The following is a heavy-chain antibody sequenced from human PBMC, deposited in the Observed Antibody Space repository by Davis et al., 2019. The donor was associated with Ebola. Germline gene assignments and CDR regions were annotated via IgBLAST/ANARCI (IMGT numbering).Heavy chain of an antibody. Sequence: ASVKVSCKASGYTFTGYYMHWVRQAPGQGLEWMGWINPNSGGTNYAQKFQGWVTMTRDTSISTAYMELRSLRSDDTAVYYCARDRGRREASGYRDYWGQGTLVTVSS. CDR2: INPNSGGT. D-gene: IGHD3-3*01. J-gene: IGHJ4*02. V-gene: IGHV1-2*04. CDR3: ARDRGRREASGYRDY. CDR1: GYTFTGYY.